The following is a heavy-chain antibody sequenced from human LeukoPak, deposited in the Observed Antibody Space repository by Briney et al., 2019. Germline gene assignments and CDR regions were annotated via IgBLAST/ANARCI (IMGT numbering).Heavy chain of an antibody. CDR1: GDSIGNHY. CDR3: AKDRAYASGKNWFDP. D-gene: IGHD3-10*01. Sequence: SETLSLTCSVSGDSIGNHYWSWIRQPPGKGLEWIGHIDHSGSTNRHPSLRSRVTISVDTFKNQFSLKLNSVTAADTAVYFCAKDRAYASGKNWFDPWGQGTQVTVSS. J-gene: IGHJ5*02. CDR2: IDHSGST. V-gene: IGHV4-59*11.